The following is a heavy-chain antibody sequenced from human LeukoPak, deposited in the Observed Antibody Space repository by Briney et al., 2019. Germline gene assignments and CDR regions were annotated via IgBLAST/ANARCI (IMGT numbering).Heavy chain of an antibody. CDR1: GAFIGSGDFY. D-gene: IGHD3-22*01. V-gene: IGHV4-30-4*01. CDR3: ARDHYYDSSGYYLDY. CDR2: IYYSGRT. J-gene: IGHJ4*02. Sequence: SETLSLTCTVSGAFIGSGDFYWSWIRQPPGKGLEWIGYIYYSGRTYYNPSLKSRVTISVDTSKNQFSLKLSSVTVADTAVYYCARDHYYDSSGYYLDYWGQGTLVTVSS.